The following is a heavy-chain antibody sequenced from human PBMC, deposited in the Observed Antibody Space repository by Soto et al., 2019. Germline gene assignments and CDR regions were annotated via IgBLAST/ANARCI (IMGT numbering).Heavy chain of an antibody. CDR1: GGSISSSNW. CDR3: AREDGTRFIAAAGTLFDY. Sequence: SETLSLTCAVSGGSISSSNWWSWVRQPPGKGLEWIGEIYHSGNTNYNPSLKSRVTISVDKSKNQFSLKLSSVTAADTAVYFCAREDGTRFIAAAGTLFDYWGQGTLVTVSS. V-gene: IGHV4-4*02. D-gene: IGHD6-13*01. CDR2: IYHSGNT. J-gene: IGHJ4*02.